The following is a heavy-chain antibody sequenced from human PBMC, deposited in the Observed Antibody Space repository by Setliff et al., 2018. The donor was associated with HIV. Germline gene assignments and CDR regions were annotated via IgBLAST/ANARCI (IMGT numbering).Heavy chain of an antibody. Sequence: PSETLSLTCTVSGGSFRSSRYYWGWIRQPPGKGLEWIGNIHYGGFFWYSPSLKSRVTISVDTSKNQFSLKLSSVTAADTAVYYCARPALGIGGGSRFDNWGRGTQVTVSS. CDR1: GGSFRSSRYY. CDR3: ARPALGIGGGSRFDN. J-gene: IGHJ4*02. CDR2: IHYGGFF. V-gene: IGHV4-39*01. D-gene: IGHD3-10*01.